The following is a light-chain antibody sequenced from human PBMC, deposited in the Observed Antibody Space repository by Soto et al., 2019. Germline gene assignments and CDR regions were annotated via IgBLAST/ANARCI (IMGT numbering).Light chain of an antibody. CDR1: SSDVGAYKY. J-gene: IGLJ1*01. V-gene: IGLV2-14*03. Sequence: QSVLTQPASVSGSPGQSITISCTGTSSDVGAYKYVSWYQQHPGKVPKLIIYGVSNRPSGVSNRFSGPKSGNTAFLTVSGLQDEDEADYYCSSYAGSSNVFGTGTKVTVL. CDR2: GVS. CDR3: SSYAGSSNV.